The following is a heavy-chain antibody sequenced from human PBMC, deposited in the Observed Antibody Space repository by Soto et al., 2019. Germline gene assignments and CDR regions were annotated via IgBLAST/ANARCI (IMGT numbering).Heavy chain of an antibody. CDR1: GYTFSGYS. J-gene: IGHJ6*02. V-gene: IGHV1-18*04. CDR2: ISGYNGNT. CDR3: ARDVFCGGAPACPDMDV. D-gene: IGHD2-21*01. Sequence: ASVKVSCKASGYTFSGYSITWVRQAPGQGLEWMGRISGYNGNTNYARTLRDRLTLTTGTSTSTAYMELRSLTSDDTAVYYCARDVFCGGAPACPDMDVWGQGTTVTVSS.